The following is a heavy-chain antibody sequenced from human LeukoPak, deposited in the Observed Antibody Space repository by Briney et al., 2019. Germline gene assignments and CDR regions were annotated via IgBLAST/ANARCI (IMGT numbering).Heavy chain of an antibody. V-gene: IGHV4-59*01. CDR2: IYYSGST. Sequence: SETLSLTCTVSGGSISSYYWSWIRQPPGKGLEWIGYIYYSGSTNYNPSLKSRVTISVDTSKNQFSLKLSSVTAADTAVYYYARPRRGYSYGYDYWGQGTLVTVSS. D-gene: IGHD5-18*01. CDR1: GGSISSYY. J-gene: IGHJ4*02. CDR3: ARPRRGYSYGYDY.